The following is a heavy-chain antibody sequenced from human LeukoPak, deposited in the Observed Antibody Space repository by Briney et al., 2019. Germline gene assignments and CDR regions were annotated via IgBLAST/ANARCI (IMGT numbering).Heavy chain of an antibody. J-gene: IGHJ6*03. V-gene: IGHV4-39*07. CDR2: IYYSGST. CDR3: ARVAGPAAMADYYYMDV. CDR1: GGSISSSSYY. D-gene: IGHD2-2*01. Sequence: SETLSLTCTVSGGSISSSSYYWGWIRQPPGKGLEWIGSIYYSGSTYYNPSLKSRVTISVDTSKNQFSLKLSSVTAADTAVYYCARVAGPAAMADYYYMDVWGKGTTVTISS.